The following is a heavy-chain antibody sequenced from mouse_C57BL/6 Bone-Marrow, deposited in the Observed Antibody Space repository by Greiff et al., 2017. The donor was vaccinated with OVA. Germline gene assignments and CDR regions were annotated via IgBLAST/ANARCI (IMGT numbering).Heavy chain of an antibody. CDR3: AKDYGSSGWYFDD. CDR1: GYTFTSYW. J-gene: IGHJ1*03. CDR2: IDPSDSYT. V-gene: IGHV1-69*01. D-gene: IGHD1-1*01. Sequence: VQLQQPGAELVMPGASVKLSCKASGYTFTSYWMHWVKQRPGQGLEWIGEIDPSDSYTNYNQKFTGKSPLTVDKSSSTAYMQLSSLTSEDSAVYYGAKDYGSSGWYFDDWGTGTTVTVSS.